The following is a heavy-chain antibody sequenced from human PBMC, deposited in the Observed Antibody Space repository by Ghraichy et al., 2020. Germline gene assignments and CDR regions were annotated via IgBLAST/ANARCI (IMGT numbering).Heavy chain of an antibody. V-gene: IGHV4-59*01. CDR3: ARVSYYYDSSGYYLITQYYFDY. Sequence: GSLRLSCTVSGGSISSYYWSWIRQPPGKGLEWIGYIYYSGSTNYNPSLKSRVTISVDTSKNQFSLKLSSVTAADTAVYYCARVSYYYDSSGYYLITQYYFDYWGQGTLVTVSS. D-gene: IGHD3-22*01. CDR2: IYYSGST. J-gene: IGHJ4*02. CDR1: GGSISSYY.